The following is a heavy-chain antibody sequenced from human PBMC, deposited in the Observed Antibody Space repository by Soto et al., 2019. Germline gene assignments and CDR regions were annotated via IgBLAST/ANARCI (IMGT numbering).Heavy chain of an antibody. CDR1: GFTFTSSA. CDR2: IVVGSGNT. V-gene: IGHV1-58*01. CDR3: AADRLLWFGELFPYYGMDV. D-gene: IGHD3-10*01. J-gene: IGHJ6*02. Sequence: QMQLVQSGPEVKKPGTSVKVSCKASGFTFTSSAVQWVRQARGQRLEWIGWIVVGSGNTNYAQKFQERVTITRDMSTSTAYMELSSLRSEDTVVYYCAADRLLWFGELFPYYGMDVWGQGTTVTVSS.